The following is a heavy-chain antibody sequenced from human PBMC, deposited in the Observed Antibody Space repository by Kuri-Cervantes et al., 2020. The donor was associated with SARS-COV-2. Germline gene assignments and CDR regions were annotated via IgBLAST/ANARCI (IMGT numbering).Heavy chain of an antibody. D-gene: IGHD6-25*01. CDR3: ARISAINNAFDI. Sequence: SETLSLTCAVYGGSFSSHYWSWIRQPPGKGLEWIGEINHSGSTNYNPSLKSRVTISVDMSDNQFSPKVTSVTAADTAVYYCARISAINNAFDIWGQGTLVTVSS. CDR2: INHSGST. J-gene: IGHJ3*02. CDR1: GGSFSSHY. V-gene: IGHV4-34*01.